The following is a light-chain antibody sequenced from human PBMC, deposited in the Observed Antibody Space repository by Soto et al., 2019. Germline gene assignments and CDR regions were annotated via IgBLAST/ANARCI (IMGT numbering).Light chain of an antibody. J-gene: IGKJ1*01. CDR2: DAS. V-gene: IGKV3-11*01. Sequence: EIVFTQSPATLSLSPGARATLSCRASQSVSRYLAWYQQKPGQAPRLLIYDASNRATGIPARFSGSGSGTDFTITISRLEPEDVEVDECQQRSNWPWTFGQGTKVDIK. CDR1: QSVSRY. CDR3: QQRSNWPWT.